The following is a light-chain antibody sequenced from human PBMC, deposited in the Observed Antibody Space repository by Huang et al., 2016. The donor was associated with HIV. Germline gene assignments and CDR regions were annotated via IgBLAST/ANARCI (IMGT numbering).Light chain of an antibody. Sequence: EIVLTQSPATLSLSPGERATLSCRASQSVSSYLAWYQQKPGQAPRPLIYDASNRATGIPARFSGSGSGTDFTLIISSLEPEDFAVYHCQQRSNWPRTFGQGTKVEIK. CDR2: DAS. CDR1: QSVSSY. V-gene: IGKV3-11*01. CDR3: QQRSNWPRT. J-gene: IGKJ1*01.